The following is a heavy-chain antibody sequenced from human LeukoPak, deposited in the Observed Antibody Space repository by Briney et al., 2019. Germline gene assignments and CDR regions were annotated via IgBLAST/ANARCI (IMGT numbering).Heavy chain of an antibody. J-gene: IGHJ4*01. V-gene: IGHV3-23*01. Sequence: PGGSLRLSCAASGFTFSTYAMSWVRQAPGKGLEWVSAISGSGGSTYYADSVKGRFTISRDNSKNTLYLQMDSLRAEDTAVYYCAKDSSGWAKGTDWGQGTLVPVSS. CDR3: AKDSSGWAKGTD. CDR2: ISGSGGST. CDR1: GFTFSTYA. D-gene: IGHD6-19*01.